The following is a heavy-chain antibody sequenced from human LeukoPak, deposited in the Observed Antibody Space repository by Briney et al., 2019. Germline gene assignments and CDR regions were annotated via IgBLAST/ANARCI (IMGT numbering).Heavy chain of an antibody. CDR1: GGSISSYY. Sequence: SETLSLTCTVSGGSISSYYWSWIRQPAGKGLEWIGRIYTSGSTNYNPSLKSRVTMSVDTSKNQFSLKLSSVTAADTAVYYCACLPGYSSSRYFQHWGQGTLVTVSS. V-gene: IGHV4-4*07. CDR3: ACLPGYSSSRYFQH. J-gene: IGHJ1*01. CDR2: IYTSGST. D-gene: IGHD6-13*01.